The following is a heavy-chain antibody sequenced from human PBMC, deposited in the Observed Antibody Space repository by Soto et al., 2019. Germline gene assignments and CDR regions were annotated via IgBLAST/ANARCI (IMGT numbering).Heavy chain of an antibody. V-gene: IGHV2-5*02. Sequence: QITLKESGPTLVKPTQTLTLTCTFPGFSFSSIGEGVGWIRQPPGKALEWLALMYWDDDKRYSPSLQSRLTITKDTSKSQVVLTMTTMDPVDTATYYCVQSRCGGDCLQSYSSHSYYGLDVWGQGTTVTVSS. CDR3: VQSRCGGDCLQSYSSHSYYGLDV. CDR1: GFSFSSIGEG. CDR2: MYWDDDK. D-gene: IGHD2-21*02. J-gene: IGHJ6*02.